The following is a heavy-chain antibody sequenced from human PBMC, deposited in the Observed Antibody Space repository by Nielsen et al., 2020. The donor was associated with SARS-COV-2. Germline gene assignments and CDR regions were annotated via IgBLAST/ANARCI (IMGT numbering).Heavy chain of an antibody. D-gene: IGHD2-21*01. J-gene: IGHJ6*02. V-gene: IGHV3-9*01. CDR1: GFTFAAYA. CDR3: AKGDEGMDV. Sequence: GGSLRLSCAASGFTFAAYAMHCVRQAPGEVLGWVSGISWNSCSIGYADSVKGRFTISRDNAKNSLYLQMNSLRAEDTALYYCAKGDEGMDVWGQGTTVTVSS. CDR2: ISWNSCSI.